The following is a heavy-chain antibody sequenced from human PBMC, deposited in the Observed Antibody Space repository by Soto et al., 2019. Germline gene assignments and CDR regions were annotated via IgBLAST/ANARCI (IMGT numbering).Heavy chain of an antibody. J-gene: IGHJ3*02. CDR2: ISGSGGST. CDR1: GFTFSSYA. CDR3: AKRLGYFSGGSCYGGDAFDI. Sequence: EVQLLESGGGLVQPGGSLRLSCAASGFTFSSYAMSWVRQAPGKVLEWVSAISGSGGSTYYADSVKGRFTISRDNSKNTLYLQMNILRAEDTAVYYCAKRLGYFSGGSCYGGDAFDIWGQGTMVTVSS. D-gene: IGHD2-15*01. V-gene: IGHV3-23*01.